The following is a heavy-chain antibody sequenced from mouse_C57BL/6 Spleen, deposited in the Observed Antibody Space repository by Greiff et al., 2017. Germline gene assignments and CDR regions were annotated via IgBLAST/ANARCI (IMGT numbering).Heavy chain of an antibody. CDR1: GFNIKDDY. V-gene: IGHV14-4*01. Sequence: VQLQQSGAELVRPGASVKLSCTASGFNIKDDYMHWVKQRPEQGLEWIGWIDPENGDTEYASKFQGKATITADTSSNTAYLQLSSLTSEDTAVYYCTQFITTVVAPYWGQGTLVTVSA. J-gene: IGHJ3*01. CDR2: IDPENGDT. D-gene: IGHD1-1*01. CDR3: TQFITTVVAPY.